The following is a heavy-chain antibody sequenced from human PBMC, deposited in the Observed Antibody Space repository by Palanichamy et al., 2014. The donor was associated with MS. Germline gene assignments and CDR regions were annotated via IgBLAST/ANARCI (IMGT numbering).Heavy chain of an antibody. Sequence: QVQLVQSGAEVKKPGASVRVSCRTSGDTFTGYYIHWVRQAPGQGLEWMGWMNPSGGGTNSAQKFQGRVTMTRDTSINTAYMELSRLRSDDTAVYYCARDVPNATLRDNAFDVWGQGTMVTVSS. CDR1: GDTFTGYY. CDR2: MNPSGGGT. D-gene: IGHD2-15*01. J-gene: IGHJ3*01. CDR3: ARDVPNATLRDNAFDV. V-gene: IGHV1-2*02.